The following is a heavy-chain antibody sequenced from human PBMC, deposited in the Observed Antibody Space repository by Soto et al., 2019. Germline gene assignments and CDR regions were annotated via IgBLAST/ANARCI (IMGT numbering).Heavy chain of an antibody. CDR3: ADGGEWSFNFVY. D-gene: IGHD3-3*01. CDR1: GFTFSTYA. V-gene: IGHV3-23*01. CDR2: ISASGDNS. Sequence: GGSLRLSCAASGFTFSTYAMSWVRQAPGKGLEWVAGISASGDNSYYADSVEGRFTISRDNSKGTLYLQMNNLRAEDTAVYYCADGGEWSFNFVYWGQGTLVTVSS. J-gene: IGHJ4*02.